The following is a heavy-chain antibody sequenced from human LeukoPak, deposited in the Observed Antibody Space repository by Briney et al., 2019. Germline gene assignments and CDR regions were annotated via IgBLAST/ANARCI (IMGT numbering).Heavy chain of an antibody. J-gene: IGHJ4*02. CDR1: GGSISSYC. V-gene: IGHV4-4*07. Sequence: PSETLSLTCTVSGGSISSYCWSWIRQPAGQGLEWIGRIYTSWSTNYNPSLKSRVTMSVDTSKNQFSLKLSSVTAADTAVYYCARDRPYYDFWSGYYFDYWGQGTLVTVSS. CDR2: IYTSWST. CDR3: ARDRPYYDFWSGYYFDY. D-gene: IGHD3-3*01.